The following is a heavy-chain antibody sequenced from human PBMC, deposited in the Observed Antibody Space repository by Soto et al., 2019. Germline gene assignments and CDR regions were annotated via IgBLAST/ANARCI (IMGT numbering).Heavy chain of an antibody. J-gene: IGHJ4*02. CDR3: ITAPLR. CDR2: IRSQGDGGTA. Sequence: QLVESGGGLVKLGISLSLPFGASGLTLGVGWLTWVRQAPGKGLERVGLIRSQGDGGTADYAPPVRGRFTISRDDAQNMVYLHMDNLQAEDTAVYYCITAPLRWGRGTLVTVSS. V-gene: IGHV3-15*01. CDR1: GLTLGVGW.